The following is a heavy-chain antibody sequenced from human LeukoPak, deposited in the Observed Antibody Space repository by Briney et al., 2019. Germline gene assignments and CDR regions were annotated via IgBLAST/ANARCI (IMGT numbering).Heavy chain of an antibody. Sequence: PSETLSLTCTVSGGSISSYYWSWIRQPPGKGLESIGYFHYTGNTNYNPSLKSRVTISVDTSKNQFSLKVTSVTAADTAVYYCARLGLPNAFDIWGQGTMVTVSS. CDR1: GGSISSYY. V-gene: IGHV4-59*08. D-gene: IGHD2-15*01. J-gene: IGHJ3*02. CDR3: ARLGLPNAFDI. CDR2: FHYTGNT.